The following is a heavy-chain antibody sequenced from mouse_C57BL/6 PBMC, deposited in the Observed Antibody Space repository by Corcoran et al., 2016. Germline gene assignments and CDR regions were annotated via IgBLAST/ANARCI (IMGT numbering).Heavy chain of an antibody. D-gene: IGHD1-1*01. J-gene: IGHJ2*01. CDR3: ARAYYYCSSYAYFDY. CDR2: IYWDDDK. Sequence: QVTLKESGPGILQSSQTLSLTCSFSGFSLSTSGMGVSWIRQPSGKGLEWLAHIYWDDDKLYNPSLKSRLTISKDTSRNQVFLKITSVDTADTATYYCARAYYYCSSYAYFDYGGQGTTLTVSS. CDR1: GFSLSTSGMG. V-gene: IGHV8-12*01.